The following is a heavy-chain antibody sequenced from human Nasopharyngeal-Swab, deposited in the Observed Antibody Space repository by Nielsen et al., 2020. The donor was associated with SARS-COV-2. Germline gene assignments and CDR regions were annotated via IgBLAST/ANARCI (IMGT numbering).Heavy chain of an antibody. Sequence: ASVKVSCKASGYTFTGYYMHWVRQAPGQGPEWMGRINPNSGGTNYAQKFQGRVTMTRDTSISTAYMELSRLRSDDTAVYYCARSVAGTTHYYYYYGMDVWGQGTTVTVSS. CDR1: GYTFTGYY. CDR2: INPNSGGT. CDR3: ARSVAGTTHYYYYYGMDV. D-gene: IGHD6-19*01. J-gene: IGHJ6*02. V-gene: IGHV1-2*06.